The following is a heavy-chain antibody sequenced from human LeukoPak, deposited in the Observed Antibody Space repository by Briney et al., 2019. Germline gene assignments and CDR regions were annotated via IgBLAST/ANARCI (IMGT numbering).Heavy chain of an antibody. Sequence: ASVKVSCKASGYTFTGYYMHWVRQAPGQGLEWMGWINPNSGGTNYAQKFQGRVTMTRDTSISTAYMELSRLRFDDTAVYYCARLSHVVVVAATPGDAFDIWGQGTMVTVSS. CDR1: GYTFTGYY. CDR2: INPNSGGT. J-gene: IGHJ3*02. CDR3: ARLSHVVVVAATPGDAFDI. D-gene: IGHD2-15*01. V-gene: IGHV1-2*02.